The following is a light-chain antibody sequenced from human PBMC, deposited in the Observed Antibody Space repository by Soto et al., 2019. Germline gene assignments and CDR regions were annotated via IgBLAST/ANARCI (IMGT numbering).Light chain of an antibody. J-gene: IGLJ3*02. CDR1: SSNIGSNT. V-gene: IGLV1-44*01. Sequence: QSALTQPPSASGTPGQRVTISGSGSSSNIGSNTVNWYQQLPGTAPKLLIYGNNQRPSGVPDRFSGSKSGTSASLAIGGLQSEDEDDYYCAAWDDSLDGLVFGGGTKLTVL. CDR2: GNN. CDR3: AAWDDSLDGLV.